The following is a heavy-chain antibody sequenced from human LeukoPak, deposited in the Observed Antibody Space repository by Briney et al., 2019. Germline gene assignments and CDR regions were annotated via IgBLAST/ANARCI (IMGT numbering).Heavy chain of an antibody. J-gene: IGHJ6*02. CDR2: INHSGST. Sequence: PSETLSLTCAVYGGSFSGYYWSWIRQPPGKGLEWIGEINHSGSTNHNPSLKSRVTISVDTSKNQFSLKLSSVTAADTAVYFCARSTSSGSYGYYVYPMKVWGQGTTVTVSS. CDR1: GGSFSGYY. V-gene: IGHV4-34*01. D-gene: IGHD1-26*01. CDR3: ARSTSSGSYGYYVYPMKV.